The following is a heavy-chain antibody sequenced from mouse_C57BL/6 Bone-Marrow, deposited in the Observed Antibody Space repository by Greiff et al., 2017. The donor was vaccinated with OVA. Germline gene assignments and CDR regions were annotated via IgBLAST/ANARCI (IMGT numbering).Heavy chain of an antibody. CDR2: IYPRSGNT. J-gene: IGHJ3*01. Sequence: VQGVESGAELARPGASVKLSCKASGYTFTSYGISWVKQRTGQGLEWIGEIYPRSGNTYYNEKFKGKATLTADKSSSTAYMELRSLTSEDSAVYFCARDDYYGPWFAYWGQGTLVTVSA. CDR3: ARDDYYGPWFAY. D-gene: IGHD1-1*01. V-gene: IGHV1-81*01. CDR1: GYTFTSYG.